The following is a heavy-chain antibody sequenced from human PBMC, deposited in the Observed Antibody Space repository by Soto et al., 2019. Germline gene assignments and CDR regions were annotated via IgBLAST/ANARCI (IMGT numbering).Heavy chain of an antibody. Sequence: QVQLQESGPGLMKPSGTLSLTCAVSGGSISTNWWSWVRQPPGKGLEWIGEIYHSGRTNYNPSLMTRPTGSMDKSQNLLPLNLNSVTAADTAVYYCARHIAVSGTRGFDFWGQGTRVTVSS. CDR1: GGSISTNW. V-gene: IGHV4-4*02. D-gene: IGHD6-19*01. CDR2: IYHSGRT. CDR3: ARHIAVSGTRGFDF. J-gene: IGHJ4*02.